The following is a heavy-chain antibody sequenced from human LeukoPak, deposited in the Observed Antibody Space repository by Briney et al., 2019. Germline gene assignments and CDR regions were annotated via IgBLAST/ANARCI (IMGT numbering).Heavy chain of an antibody. V-gene: IGHV3-7*01. Sequence: GGSLRLSCAASGFTFSSLWMSWVRQAPGRGPEWVANINQDGGTTYYVASVKGRFTISRDNAKNSLGLQMSSLRAEDTAVYYCTKDRQGPNQYHMDVWGKGTTVTVSS. CDR1: GFTFSSLW. CDR3: TKDRQGPNQYHMDV. CDR2: INQDGGTT. J-gene: IGHJ6*03.